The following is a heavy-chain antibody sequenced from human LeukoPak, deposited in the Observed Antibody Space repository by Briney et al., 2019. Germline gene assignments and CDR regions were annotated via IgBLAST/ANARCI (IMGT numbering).Heavy chain of an antibody. J-gene: IGHJ4*02. Sequence: ASVKVSCKASGYTFTSFGISWVRQAPGQGLEWMGWINPNSGGTNYAQKFQGRVTMTRDTSISTAYMELSRLRSDDTAVYYCARNVLTGDQDNWGQGTLVTVSS. V-gene: IGHV1-2*02. CDR1: GYTFTSFG. CDR2: INPNSGGT. CDR3: ARNVLTGDQDN. D-gene: IGHD7-27*01.